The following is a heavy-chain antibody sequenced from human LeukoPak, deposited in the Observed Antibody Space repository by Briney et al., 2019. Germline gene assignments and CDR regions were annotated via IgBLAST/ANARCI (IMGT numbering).Heavy chain of an antibody. V-gene: IGHV1-2*02. CDR2: INPNSGDT. CDR1: GYIFTGYY. CDR3: ARVRYRLAETYIDY. D-gene: IGHD3-16*01. Sequence: ASVKVSCKASGYIFTGYYMHWVRQAPGQGLEWMGWINPNSGDTNYAQKFQGRVTMTRDTSISTAYMELSRLRSDDTAVYYCARVRYRLAETYIDYWGQGTLATVSS. J-gene: IGHJ4*02.